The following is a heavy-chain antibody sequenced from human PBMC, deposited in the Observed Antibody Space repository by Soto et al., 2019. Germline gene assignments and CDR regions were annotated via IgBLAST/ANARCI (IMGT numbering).Heavy chain of an antibody. CDR2: INHSGST. V-gene: IGHV4-34*01. Sequence: SETLSLTCDVYGGSFSRYYWNWIRQPPGKGLEWLGEINHSGSTNYNPSLESRVSISLDTSKTQFSLKLTSVTAADTAVYYCARGEGRLVGTWFDPWGQGTLVTVSS. CDR1: GGSFSRYY. CDR3: ARGEGRLVGTWFDP. J-gene: IGHJ5*02. D-gene: IGHD5-12*01.